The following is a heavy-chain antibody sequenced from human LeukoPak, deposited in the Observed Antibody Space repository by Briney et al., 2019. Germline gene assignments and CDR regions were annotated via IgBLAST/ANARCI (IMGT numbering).Heavy chain of an antibody. CDR1: GYTFTSYD. CDR3: ARVQRGSGSYYARHYFDY. D-gene: IGHD3-10*01. Sequence: ASVKVSCKASGYTFTSYDINWVRQATGQGLEWMGWMNPNSGNTGYAQKFQGRVTMTRNTSISTAYMELSSLRSEDTAVCYCARVQRGSGSYYARHYFDYWGQGTLVTVSS. J-gene: IGHJ4*02. CDR2: MNPNSGNT. V-gene: IGHV1-8*01.